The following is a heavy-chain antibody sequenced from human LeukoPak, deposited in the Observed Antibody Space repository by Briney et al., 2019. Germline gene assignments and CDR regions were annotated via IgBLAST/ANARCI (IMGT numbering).Heavy chain of an antibody. CDR3: ARDLSYSGSYYVRFDY. CDR2: ISYDGSNK. J-gene: IGHJ4*02. Sequence: PGGSLRLSCAASGFTFSSYAMHWVRQAPGKGLEWVAVISYDGSNKYYADSVKGRFTISRDNAKNSLYLQMNSLRAEDTAVYYCARDLSYSGSYYVRFDYWGQGTLVTVSS. V-gene: IGHV3-30-3*01. CDR1: GFTFSSYA. D-gene: IGHD1-26*01.